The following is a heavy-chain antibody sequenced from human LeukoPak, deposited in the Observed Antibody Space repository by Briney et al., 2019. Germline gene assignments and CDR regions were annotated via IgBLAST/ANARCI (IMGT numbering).Heavy chain of an antibody. J-gene: IGHJ4*02. D-gene: IGHD6-19*01. V-gene: IGHV3-23*01. CDR3: AKGEQWLVPYYFDY. CDR1: GFTFSSYG. CDR2: ISGSGGST. Sequence: GGTLRLSCAASGFTFSSYGMSWVRQAPGKGLEWVSAISGSGGSTYYADSVKGRFTTSRDNSKNTLYLQMNSLRAEDTAVYYCAKGEQWLVPYYFDYWGQGTLVTVSS.